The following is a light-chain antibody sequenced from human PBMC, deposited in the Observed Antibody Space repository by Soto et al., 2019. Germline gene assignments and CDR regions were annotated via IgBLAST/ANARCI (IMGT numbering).Light chain of an antibody. V-gene: IGKV1-5*01. J-gene: IGKJ1*01. CDR3: QQYDSYST. CDR2: DAS. CDR1: QSISSW. Sequence: DIQMTQSPSTLSASVGDRVTITCRASQSISSWLAWYQQKPGKAPKLLMYDASRLESGVPSRFSGSGSGTEFTLTISSLQPDDFATYYCQQYDSYSTFGRGTKVDIK.